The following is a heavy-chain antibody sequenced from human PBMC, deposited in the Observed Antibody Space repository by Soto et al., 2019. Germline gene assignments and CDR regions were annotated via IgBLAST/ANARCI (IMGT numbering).Heavy chain of an antibody. CDR2: IYHGRT. J-gene: IGHJ4*02. CDR1: GGSISRGGYS. CDR3: ASDGGLGEEAVDY. V-gene: IGHV4-30-2*01. D-gene: IGHD3-16*01. Sequence: QLQLQEAGSGLVKPSQTLSLTCAVTGGSISRGGYSFSWIRQPPGKGLEWIGYIYHGRTYYNPSLKRRVTISVDRHKNHLSLKLSYVTAADTAVYFCASDGGLGEEAVDYWGQATLVTVSS.